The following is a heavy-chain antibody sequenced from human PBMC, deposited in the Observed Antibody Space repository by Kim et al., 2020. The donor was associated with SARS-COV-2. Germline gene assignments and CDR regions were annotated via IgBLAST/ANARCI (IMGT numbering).Heavy chain of an antibody. CDR1: GFTFSSYW. Sequence: GGSLRLSCAASGFTFSSYWMHWVRQAPGKGLEWVSRIKNDGSYTTYADSVKGRFTISRDNAKNTLYLQMNSLRAEDAAVYYCASSSGGYKWFDPWGQGT. V-gene: IGHV3-74*03. CDR2: IKNDGSYT. CDR3: ASSSGGYKWFDP. J-gene: IGHJ5*02. D-gene: IGHD6-19*01.